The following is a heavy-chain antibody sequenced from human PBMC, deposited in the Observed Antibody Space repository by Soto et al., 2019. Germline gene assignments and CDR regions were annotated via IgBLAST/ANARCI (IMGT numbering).Heavy chain of an antibody. J-gene: IGHJ6*03. CDR2: INHSGST. Sequence: SETLSLTCAVYGGSFSGYYWSWIRQPPGKGLEWIGEINHSGSTNYNPSLKSRVTISVDTSKNQFSLKLSSVTAADTAVYYCARVEDYYYYMDVWGKGTTVTVSS. CDR1: GGSFSGYY. CDR3: ARVEDYYYYMDV. V-gene: IGHV4-34*01.